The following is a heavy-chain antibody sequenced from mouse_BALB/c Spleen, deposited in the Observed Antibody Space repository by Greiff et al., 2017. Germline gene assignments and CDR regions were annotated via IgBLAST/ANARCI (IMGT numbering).Heavy chain of an antibody. J-gene: IGHJ1*01. CDR3: ARENSYYYGSSYWYFDV. V-gene: IGHV2-6-7*01. D-gene: IGHD1-1*01. CDR1: GFSLTGYG. CDR2: IWGDGST. Sequence: QVQLQQSGPGLVAPSQSLSITCTVSGFSLTGYGVNWVRQPPGKGLEWLGMIWGDGSTDYNSALKSRLSISKDNSKSQVFLKMNSLQTDDTARYYCARENSYYYGSSYWYFDVWGAGTTVTVSS.